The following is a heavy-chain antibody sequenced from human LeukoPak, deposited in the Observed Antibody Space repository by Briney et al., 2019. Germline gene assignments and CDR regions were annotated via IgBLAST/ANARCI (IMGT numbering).Heavy chain of an antibody. CDR2: IIPIFGTA. V-gene: IGHV1-69*01. CDR3: ARGSLMVRVRSFDY. CDR1: GGTFSSYA. D-gene: IGHD3-10*01. J-gene: IGHJ4*02. Sequence: SVKVSCKASGGTFSSYAISWVRQAPGQGLEWMGGIIPIFGTANYAQKFQGRVTIAADESTSTAYMELSSLRSEDTAVYYCARGSLMVRVRSFDYWGQGTLVTVSS.